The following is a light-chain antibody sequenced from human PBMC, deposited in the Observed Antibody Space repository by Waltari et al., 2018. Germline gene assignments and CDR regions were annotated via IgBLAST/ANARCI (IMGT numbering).Light chain of an antibody. CDR3: QHRSNWPPLFA. Sequence: RASQSINGYLAWYQQKPGQAPRLLIYDTSNRATGIPARFSGSGSGTDFTLNISSLEPEDFAVYYCQHRSNWPPLFAFGPGTKVDLK. CDR1: QSINGY. J-gene: IGKJ3*01. CDR2: DTS. V-gene: IGKV3-11*01.